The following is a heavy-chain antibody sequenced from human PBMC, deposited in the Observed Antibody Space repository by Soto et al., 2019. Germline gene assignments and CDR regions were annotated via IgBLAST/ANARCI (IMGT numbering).Heavy chain of an antibody. J-gene: IGHJ4*02. Sequence: QVQLQQSGPGLVKPSQTLSLTCAISGDSVSGNSATWNWIRQSPSRGLEWLGRTYYRSKWYHEYTVSVKSRITITPDTSKNQFSLQLNSVTPEDTAVYYCARDQCPNDVCRLFDFWGQGTLVTVSS. V-gene: IGHV6-1*01. CDR1: GDSVSGNSAT. CDR2: TYYRSKWYH. D-gene: IGHD2-8*01. CDR3: ARDQCPNDVCRLFDF.